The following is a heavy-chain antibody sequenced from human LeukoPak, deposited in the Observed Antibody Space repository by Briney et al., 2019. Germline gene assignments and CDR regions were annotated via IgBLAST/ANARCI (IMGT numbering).Heavy chain of an antibody. J-gene: IGHJ4*02. CDR3: AKDRDSSWYSGCFDY. V-gene: IGHV3-30*18. CDR2: IPYDGTYK. CDR1: GFTFTSYG. D-gene: IGHD6-13*01. Sequence: PGGSLRLSCAASGFTFTSYGMHWVRQAPGKGLEWVAVIPYDGTYKYYAGSVKGRFTISRDDSKNTLYLQTNSLRAEDTAVYYCAKDRDSSWYSGCFDYWGQGTLVTVSS.